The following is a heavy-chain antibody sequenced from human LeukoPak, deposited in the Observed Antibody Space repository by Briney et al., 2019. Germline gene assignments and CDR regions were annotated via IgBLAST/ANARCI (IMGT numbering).Heavy chain of an antibody. CDR3: AKDTASQRWLQLPSDY. J-gene: IGHJ4*02. V-gene: IGHV3-23*01. CDR2: ISGSGGST. CDR1: GFTFSSYA. Sequence: GGSLRLSGAASGFTFSSYAMSWVRQAPGKGLEWVSAISGSGGSTYYADSVKGRFTISRDNSKNTLYLQMNSLRAEDTAVYYCAKDTASQRWLQLPSDYWGQGTLVTVSS. D-gene: IGHD5-24*01.